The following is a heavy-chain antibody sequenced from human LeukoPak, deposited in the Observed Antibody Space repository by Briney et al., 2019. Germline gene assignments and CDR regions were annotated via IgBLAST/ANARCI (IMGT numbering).Heavy chain of an antibody. Sequence: GGSLRLSCAASGFTFSSSAMSWVRQAPGKGLEWVSSISGSGGSTYYAGTVKGRFTISRDNSKNTLYLQVNSLRAEDTAVYYCAKEKALVVITYFDYWGQGTLVTVSS. D-gene: IGHD3-22*01. V-gene: IGHV3-23*01. CDR3: AKEKALVVITYFDY. CDR2: ISGSGGST. J-gene: IGHJ4*02. CDR1: GFTFSSSA.